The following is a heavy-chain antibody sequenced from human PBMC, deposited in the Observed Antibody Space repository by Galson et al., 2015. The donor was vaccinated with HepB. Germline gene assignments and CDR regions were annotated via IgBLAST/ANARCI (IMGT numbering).Heavy chain of an antibody. V-gene: IGHV3-11*01. CDR2: ISSGGSTI. CDR1: GFTVSNYY. Sequence: SLRLSCAASGFTVSNYYMSWIRQAPGKGLEWVSYISSGGSTIYYADSVKGLFTISRYNAKKSLYLQMNILSAEDTAVYYCARDSGPSYGSATLAYWGQGTLFTASP. CDR3: ARDSGPSYGSATLAY. D-gene: IGHD3-10*01. J-gene: IGHJ4*02.